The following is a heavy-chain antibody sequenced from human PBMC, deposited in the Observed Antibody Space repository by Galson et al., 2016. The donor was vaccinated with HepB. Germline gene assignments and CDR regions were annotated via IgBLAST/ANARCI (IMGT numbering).Heavy chain of an antibody. D-gene: IGHD5-24*01. V-gene: IGHV4-4*02. CDR1: GVSISVDKW. CDR3: ARQHRGGPSDY. Sequence: TLSLTCAVSGVSISVDKWWSWVRQSPGKGLEWIGEIHHSGSTNYNPSLKSRITISVDTSNNHFSLRLSSVTAADTALYYCARQHRGGPSDYWGQGTLVIVSS. J-gene: IGHJ4*02. CDR2: IHHSGST.